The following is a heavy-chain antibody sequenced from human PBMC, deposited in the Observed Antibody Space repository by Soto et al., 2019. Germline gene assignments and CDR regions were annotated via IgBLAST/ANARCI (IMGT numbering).Heavy chain of an antibody. CDR2: IYYSGST. V-gene: IGHV4-39*01. Sequence: QLPETLSLTCTVSGGSISSSSYYWGWIRQPPGKGLEWIGSIYYSGSTYYNPSLKSRVTISVDTSKNQFSLKLSSVTAADTAVYYCARHVYDYIWDRRGLGYFDYWGQGTLVTVSS. CDR3: ARHVYDYIWDRRGLGYFDY. CDR1: GGSISSSSYY. D-gene: IGHD3-16*01. J-gene: IGHJ4*02.